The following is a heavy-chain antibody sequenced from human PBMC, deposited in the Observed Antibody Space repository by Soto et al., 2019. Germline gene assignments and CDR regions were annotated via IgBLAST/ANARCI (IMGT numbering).Heavy chain of an antibody. CDR3: AKRGVDTFGLSY. D-gene: IGHD3-10*01. V-gene: IGHV3-74*01. Sequence: EVQLVESGGGLVQPGGSLRLSCAVSGFTFSSFWMHWVRQAPGEGLVWVSRINTDGSSTSYADSVKGRFTISRDNAKXXXXXXMNSLRVEDTAMYYCAKRGVDTFGLSYWGQGTLVTVSS. CDR1: GFTFSSFW. J-gene: IGHJ4*02. CDR2: INTDGSST.